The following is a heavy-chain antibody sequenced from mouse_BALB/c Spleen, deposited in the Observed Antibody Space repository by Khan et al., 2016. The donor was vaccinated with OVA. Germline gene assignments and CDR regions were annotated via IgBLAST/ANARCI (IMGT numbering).Heavy chain of an antibody. V-gene: IGHV1-22*01. J-gene: IGHJ1*01. CDR1: GYTFTEYT. CDR2: INPNNGGT. D-gene: IGHD1-2*01. Sequence: VQLKESGPELVKPGASVKISCKTSGYTFTEYTMHWVKQSHGKSLEWIGRINPNNGGTSYNQKFKGKATLTVDTSSTTAYMELRSLTSEDSAVYYCARRDYYAYFWFFDVWGAGTMVTVSS. CDR3: ARRDYYAYFWFFDV.